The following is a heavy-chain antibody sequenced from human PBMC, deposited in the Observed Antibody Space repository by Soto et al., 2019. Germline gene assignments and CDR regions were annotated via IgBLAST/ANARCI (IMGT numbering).Heavy chain of an antibody. D-gene: IGHD3-10*01. V-gene: IGHV3-7*01. CDR3: ARERVRYYGSGTYFDYYYYYMDV. J-gene: IGHJ6*03. CDR1: GFTFDSYW. Sequence: GGSLRLSCTDSGFTFDSYWMSWVRQAPGKGLEWVANIKQDGSEKYYVDSVKGRLTISRDNAMNSLYLQMHSLRAEDTAVYYCARERVRYYGSGTYFDYYYYYMDVWGKGTTVTVSS. CDR2: IKQDGSEK.